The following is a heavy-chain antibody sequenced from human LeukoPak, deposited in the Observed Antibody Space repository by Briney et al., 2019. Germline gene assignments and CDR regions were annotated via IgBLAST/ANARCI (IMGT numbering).Heavy chain of an antibody. D-gene: IGHD3-22*01. CDR1: GFIFNNYG. J-gene: IGHJ4*02. V-gene: IGHV3-23*01. CDR3: AKGGSGYFLGL. Sequence: GGSLRLSCAASGFIFNNYGLIWVRQAPGKGLGWVSAISNDGGGTTYADFVKGRFTISRDNSKNTLFLQMNSLRAEDTALYYCAKGGSGYFLGLWGQGTLVTVSS. CDR2: ISNDGGGT.